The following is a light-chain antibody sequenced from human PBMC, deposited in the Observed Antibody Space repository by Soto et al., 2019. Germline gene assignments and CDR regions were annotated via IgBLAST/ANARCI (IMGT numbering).Light chain of an antibody. CDR1: SSDIGGYNY. CDR2: EVS. J-gene: IGLJ2*01. V-gene: IGLV2-14*01. CDR3: SSYTTSSTVA. Sequence: QSVLTQSASVSGSPGQSITISCTGTSSDIGGYNYVSWYQQHPDKAPKLMIFEVSNRPSGVSNRFSGSKSGNTASLTISGLLPEDEADDYCSSYTTSSTVAFGGGTKVTVL.